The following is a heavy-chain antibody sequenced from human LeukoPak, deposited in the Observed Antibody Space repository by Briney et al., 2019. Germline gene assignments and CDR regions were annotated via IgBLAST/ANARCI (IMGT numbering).Heavy chain of an antibody. CDR1: GASISSYY. Sequence: SETLSLTCTVSGASISSYYWSWIRQPPGEGLEWIGYIHYSGGTNHNPSLKSRVTISVDTSKNQFSLKLSSVTAADTAVYYCARGKEVITMLRGLKPGYYFDYWGQGTLVTVSS. CDR3: ARGKEVITMLRGLKPGYYFDY. J-gene: IGHJ4*02. V-gene: IGHV4-59*01. D-gene: IGHD3-10*01. CDR2: IHYSGGT.